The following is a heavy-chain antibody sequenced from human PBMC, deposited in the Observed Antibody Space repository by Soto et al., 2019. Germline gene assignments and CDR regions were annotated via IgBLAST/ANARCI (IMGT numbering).Heavy chain of an antibody. V-gene: IGHV3-23*01. CDR3: AKVGFPYSYVYCFYY. D-gene: IGHD5-18*01. CDR1: GFTFSTYA. J-gene: IGHJ4*02. Sequence: GGSLRLSCAASGFTFSTYAMTWVRQAPGKGLEWVSAISASGGSTYYADSVKGRFTISRDNSKNTLYLQMNSLRVEKTAVYYCAKVGFPYSYVYCFYYWGQGPPVTVSS. CDR2: ISASGGST.